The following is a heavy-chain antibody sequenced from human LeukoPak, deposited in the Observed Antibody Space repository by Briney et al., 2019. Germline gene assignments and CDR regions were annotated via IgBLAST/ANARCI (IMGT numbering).Heavy chain of an antibody. V-gene: IGHV1-18*01. CDR3: ARSGYCYYVGWLDP. J-gene: IGHJ5*02. Sequence: ASVKVSCKASGYTFTSYGITWVRQAPGQGLERMGWISGYNGNTKYAQKLQGRVTMTTDTSTTTAYMKLRTLRSDDTAVYYCARSGYCYYVGWLDPWGQGTLVTVSS. CDR2: ISGYNGNT. D-gene: IGHD3-22*01. CDR1: GYTFTSYG.